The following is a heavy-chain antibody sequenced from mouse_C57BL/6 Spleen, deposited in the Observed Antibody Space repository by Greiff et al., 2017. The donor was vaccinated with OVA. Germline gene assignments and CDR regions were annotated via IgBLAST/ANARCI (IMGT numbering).Heavy chain of an antibody. V-gene: IGHV1-55*01. CDR3: ARGYYYGSSYAGGAMDY. CDR2: IYPGSGST. J-gene: IGHJ4*01. CDR1: GYTFTSYW. Sequence: QVQLQQPGAELVKPGASVKMSCKASGYTFTSYWITWVKQRPGQGLKWIGDIYPGSGSTNYNEKFKSKATLTVDTSSSTAYMQLSSLTSEDSAVYYCARGYYYGSSYAGGAMDYWGQGTSVTVSS. D-gene: IGHD1-1*01.